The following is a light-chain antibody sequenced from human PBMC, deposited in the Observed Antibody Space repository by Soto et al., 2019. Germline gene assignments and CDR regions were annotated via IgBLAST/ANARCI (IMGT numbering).Light chain of an antibody. V-gene: IGKV3-20*01. Sequence: EIVLTQSPGTLSLSPGERATLSCKASQSVTSRYLAWYQQKPGQAPRLLIYGASSRATGIPDRFSGSGSGTDFTLTISRLQPEGFAVYFYQQYYYSPEYTFGQGTKLEIK. J-gene: IGKJ2*01. CDR3: QQYYYSPEYT. CDR1: QSVTSRY. CDR2: GAS.